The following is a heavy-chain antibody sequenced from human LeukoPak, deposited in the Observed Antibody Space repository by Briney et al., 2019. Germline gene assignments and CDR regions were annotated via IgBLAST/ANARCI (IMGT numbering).Heavy chain of an antibody. Sequence: SGPTLVNPTQTLTLTCTFSGFSLSTSGVGVGWIRQPPGKALEWLALIYWDDDKRYSPSLKSRLTITKDTSKNQVVLTMTNMDPVDTATYYCAHSNYDILTGYYWFDYWGQGTLVTVPS. V-gene: IGHV2-5*02. J-gene: IGHJ4*02. CDR3: AHSNYDILTGYYWFDY. CDR1: GFSLSTSGVG. D-gene: IGHD3-9*01. CDR2: IYWDDDK.